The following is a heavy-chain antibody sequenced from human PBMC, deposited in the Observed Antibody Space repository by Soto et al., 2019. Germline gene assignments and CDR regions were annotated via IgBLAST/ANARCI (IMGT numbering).Heavy chain of an antibody. D-gene: IGHD4-17*01. V-gene: IGHV1-69*08. Sequence: QDQLVQSGAEVKKPGSSVKVSCKAFGGPFSSHTFSWVRQAPGQGLEWMGRIIPALGTTTYAQKFQGRVTITAHESGTTVYMELNSLRTEDTAVYYCARPDFGDYWYFDLWGRGTLVTVSS. CDR2: IIPALGTT. CDR1: GGPFSSHT. J-gene: IGHJ2*01. CDR3: ARPDFGDYWYFDL.